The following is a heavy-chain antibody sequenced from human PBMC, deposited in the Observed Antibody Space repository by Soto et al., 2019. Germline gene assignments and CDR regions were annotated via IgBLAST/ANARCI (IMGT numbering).Heavy chain of an antibody. Sequence: QVQLQESGPGLVKPSETLSLTCTVSGGSISSYYWSWIRQPPGKGLEWIGYIYYSGSTNYNPSLKSRVTISVDTSKNQFSLKLSSVTAADTAVYYCARASWIQLWYPFDYWGQGTLVTVSS. J-gene: IGHJ4*02. CDR2: IYYSGST. V-gene: IGHV4-59*01. D-gene: IGHD5-18*01. CDR3: ARASWIQLWYPFDY. CDR1: GGSISSYY.